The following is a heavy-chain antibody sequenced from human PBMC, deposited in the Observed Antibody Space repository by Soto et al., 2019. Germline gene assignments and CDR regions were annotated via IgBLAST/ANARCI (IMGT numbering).Heavy chain of an antibody. CDR1: GFTVSSNY. V-gene: IGHV3-53*04. CDR3: ARVSFGYCSSTSCYDY. Sequence: GGSLRLSCAASGFTVSSNYMSWVRQAPGKGLEWVSVIYSGGSTYYADSVKGRFTISRHNSKNTLYLQMNSLRAEDTAVYYCARVSFGYCSSTSCYDYWGQGTLVTVSS. J-gene: IGHJ4*02. CDR2: IYSGGST. D-gene: IGHD2-2*01.